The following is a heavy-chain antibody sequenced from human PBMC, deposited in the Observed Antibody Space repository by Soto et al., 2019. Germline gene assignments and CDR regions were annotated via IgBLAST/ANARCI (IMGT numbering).Heavy chain of an antibody. Sequence: VRSLRVWCTAAGGMCIGHGVRWVRQAQGKGLVWVSHIGPDGSNIRDADSVQGRFTISRDNARNTLYLQMNSLRDEVTAVYHYVRDKHWPYDSWGPGIL. D-gene: IGHD1-1*01. CDR3: VRDKHWPYDS. J-gene: IGHJ4*02. CDR1: GGMCIGHG. CDR2: IGPDGSNI. V-gene: IGHV3-74*01.